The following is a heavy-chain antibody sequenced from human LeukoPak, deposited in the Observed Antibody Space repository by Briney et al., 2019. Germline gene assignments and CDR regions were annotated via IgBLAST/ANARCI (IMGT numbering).Heavy chain of an antibody. D-gene: IGHD2-2*01. V-gene: IGHV3-21*04. CDR1: GFTFSNYN. J-gene: IGHJ3*02. CDR3: ARSRPGHAFDI. CDR2: ISGSGTYI. Sequence: GGSLRLSCVASGFTFSNYNMNWVRQAPGKGLEWVSSISGSGTYIYYADSLKGRFTISRDNAKNSLYLQMNSLRAEDTAVYYCARSRPGHAFDIWGQGTMVTVSS.